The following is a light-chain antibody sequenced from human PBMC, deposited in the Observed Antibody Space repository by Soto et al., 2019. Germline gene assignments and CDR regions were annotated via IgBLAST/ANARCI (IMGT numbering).Light chain of an antibody. Sequence: EIVLTQSPGTLSVSPGDGATLSRRASQTVGKSYLAWYQHRPGQAPRLLIYGASSRATGIPDRFSGSGSGTDFTLTISSLEPEDFAVYYCQQRSNWPSTFGQGTRLEIK. J-gene: IGKJ5*01. V-gene: IGKV3D-20*02. CDR3: QQRSNWPST. CDR2: GAS. CDR1: QTVGKSY.